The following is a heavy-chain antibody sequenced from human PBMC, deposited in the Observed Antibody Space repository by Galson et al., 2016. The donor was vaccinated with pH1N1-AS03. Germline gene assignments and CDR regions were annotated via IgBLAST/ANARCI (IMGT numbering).Heavy chain of an antibody. CDR3: VGTWLTNSFDF. CDR1: GFIFTHYS. Sequence: SLRLSCAASGFIFTHYSMHWVRQAPGKGLEWVAVMSYEGTTTYYADSVKGRFTISRDNSKNTLYLQMNSLRTEDTGLYYCVGTWLTNSFDFWGQGTLVTVSS. D-gene: IGHD6-13*01. CDR2: MSYEGTTT. V-gene: IGHV3-30-3*01. J-gene: IGHJ3*01.